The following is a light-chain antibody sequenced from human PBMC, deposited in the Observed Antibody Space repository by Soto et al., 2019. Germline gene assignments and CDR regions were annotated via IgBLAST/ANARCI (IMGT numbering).Light chain of an antibody. CDR3: QQSYSTHWT. V-gene: IGKV1-39*01. Sequence: DIQMTQSPSSLSASVGDRVTITCLASQSISSYLNWYQQKPGKAPKLLIYAASSLQSGVPSRFSGSGSGTDFTLTISSLQPEDFATYYCQQSYSTHWTFGQGTKVDIK. CDR1: QSISSY. CDR2: AAS. J-gene: IGKJ1*01.